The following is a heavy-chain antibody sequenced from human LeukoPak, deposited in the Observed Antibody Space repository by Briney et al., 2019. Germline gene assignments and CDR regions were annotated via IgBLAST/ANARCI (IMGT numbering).Heavy chain of an antibody. J-gene: IGHJ4*02. CDR1: GGSISSYY. V-gene: IGHV4-59*01. CDR2: IYYSGST. CDR3: AMSAVAGTGDY. D-gene: IGHD6-19*01. Sequence: SETLSLTCTVSGGSISSYYWSWIRQPPGKGLEWIGYIYYSGSTNYNPSLKSRVTISVDTSKNQFSLKLSSVTAADTAVYYCAMSAVAGTGDYWGQGTLVTVSS.